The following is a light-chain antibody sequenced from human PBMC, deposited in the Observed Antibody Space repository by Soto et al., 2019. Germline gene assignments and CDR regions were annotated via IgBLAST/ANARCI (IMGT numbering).Light chain of an antibody. CDR1: QDIGND. J-gene: IGKJ1*01. CDR3: LHDHTYPRS. Sequence: IQMTQSPSSLSAIAGDRVTIACRASQDIGNDLGWYQQMPGKAPKLLIFAASTLQSGVSSRFSGSGSGTHFTRTIGNLQPEDAATYYCLHDHTYPRSFDQGTKVEVK. V-gene: IGKV1-6*01. CDR2: AAS.